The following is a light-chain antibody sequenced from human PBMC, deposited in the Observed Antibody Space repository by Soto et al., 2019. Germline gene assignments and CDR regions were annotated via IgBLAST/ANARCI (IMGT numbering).Light chain of an antibody. CDR2: DVS. CDR3: SSYTSSSPLVV. J-gene: IGLJ2*01. CDR1: SSEFGGYNY. Sequence: QSALTQPASGSGSPGQSITISCTGTSSEFGGYNYVSWYQQHAGKAPKLMIYDVSNRPSGVSNRFSGSKSGNTASLTISGLQAEDEAEYYFSSYTSSSPLVVFGGGTKLTVL. V-gene: IGLV2-14*01.